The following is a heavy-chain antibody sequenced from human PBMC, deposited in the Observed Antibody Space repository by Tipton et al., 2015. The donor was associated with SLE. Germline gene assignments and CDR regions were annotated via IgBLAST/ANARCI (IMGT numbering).Heavy chain of an antibody. CDR2: IFYTGST. J-gene: IGHJ6*02. V-gene: IGHV4-59*01. D-gene: IGHD3-16*01. CDR1: GDSISSYF. CDR3: ARDSLNWGSYYHGIDV. Sequence: TLSLTCTVSGDSISSYFWSWIRQPPGKGLEWIGHIFYTGSTRYNPSLKSRVTILVDTSKSQFSLRLGSVTAADTAVYYCARDSLNWGSYYHGIDVWGQGTTVTVSS.